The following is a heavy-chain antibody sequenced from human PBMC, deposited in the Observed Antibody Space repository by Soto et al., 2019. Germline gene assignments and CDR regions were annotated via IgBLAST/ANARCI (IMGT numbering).Heavy chain of an antibody. CDR2: INAGNGNT. V-gene: IGHV1-3*01. CDR3: TRADYYYLDY. J-gene: IGHJ4*02. D-gene: IGHD3-10*01. Sequence: QVQLVQSGAEVKKPGASVKGACKASGYTFTSYAMHWVCQAPGQRLEWMGWINAGNGNTKHSQKFQGRVTITRDTSARTAYMELSSLRSEDTAVYYCTRADYYYLDYWGQGTLVTVSS. CDR1: GYTFTSYA.